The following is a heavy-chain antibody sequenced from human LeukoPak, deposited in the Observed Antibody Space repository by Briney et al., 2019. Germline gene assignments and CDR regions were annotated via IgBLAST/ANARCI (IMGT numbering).Heavy chain of an antibody. CDR3: ARDSPRVYYGSGSYYNALGY. D-gene: IGHD3-10*01. V-gene: IGHV1-46*01. CDR2: INPSGGST. Sequence: ASVKVSCEAFGYTFTSYYMHWVRQAPGQGLEWMGIINPSGGSTSYAQKFQGRVTMTRDTSTSTVYMELSSLRSEDTTVYYCARDSPRVYYGSGSYYNALGYWGQGTLVTVSS. J-gene: IGHJ4*02. CDR1: GYTFTSYY.